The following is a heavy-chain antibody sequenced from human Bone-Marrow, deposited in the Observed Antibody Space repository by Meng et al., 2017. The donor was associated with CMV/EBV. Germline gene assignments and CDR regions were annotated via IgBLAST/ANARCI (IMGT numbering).Heavy chain of an antibody. J-gene: IGHJ4*02. CDR2: ISSSGSTL. Sequence: LSLTCAASGFTFSSYAMHWVRQAPGKGLEWVSYISSSGSTLYYADSVKGRFTISRDNSKNTLYLQMNSLRAEDTAVYYCAKRGSGWTGYYVDYWGQGTLVTVSS. V-gene: IGHV3-48*01. D-gene: IGHD6-19*01. CDR3: AKRGSGWTGYYVDY. CDR1: GFTFSSYA.